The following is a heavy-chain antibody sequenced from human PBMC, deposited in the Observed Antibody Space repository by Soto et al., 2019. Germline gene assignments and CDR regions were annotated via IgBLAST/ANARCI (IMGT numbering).Heavy chain of an antibody. J-gene: IGHJ5*02. CDR3: ARDQMRPDVATTSPWFDP. CDR2: IIPIFGTA. Sequence: SVKVSCKASGGTFSSYAISWVRQAPGQGLEWMGGIIPIFGTANYAQKFQGRVTITADKSTSTAYMELSSLRSEDTAVYYCARDQMRPDVATTSPWFDPWGQGTLVTVSS. V-gene: IGHV1-69*06. D-gene: IGHD5-12*01. CDR1: GGTFSSYA.